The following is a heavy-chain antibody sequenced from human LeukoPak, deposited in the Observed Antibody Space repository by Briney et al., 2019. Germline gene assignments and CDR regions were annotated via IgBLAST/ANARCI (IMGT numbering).Heavy chain of an antibody. D-gene: IGHD4-11*01. V-gene: IGHV3-23*01. CDR3: ASSAYSKGNYFDY. Sequence: PGGSLRLSCAASGFTFSNAWMSWVRQAPGKGLEWVSTISGSGGNTYYADSVKGRFTISRDNSKNTLYLRMNSLRAEDTAVYYCASSAYSKGNYFDYWGQGTLVTVSS. J-gene: IGHJ4*02. CDR2: ISGSGGNT. CDR1: GFTFSNAW.